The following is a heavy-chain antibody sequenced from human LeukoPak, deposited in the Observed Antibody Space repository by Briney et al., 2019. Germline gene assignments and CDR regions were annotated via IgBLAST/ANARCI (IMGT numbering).Heavy chain of an antibody. CDR1: GFTFSSYS. D-gene: IGHD6-6*01. CDR3: ARGSSSSDRSFDY. J-gene: IGHJ4*02. V-gene: IGHV3-21*01. Sequence: GGSLRLSCAASGFTFSSYSMNWVRQAPGKGLEWSHSISSSSSYIYYADSVKGRFTISRDNAKNSLYLQMNSLRAEDTAVYYCARGSSSSDRSFDYWGQGTLVTVSS. CDR2: ISSSSSYI.